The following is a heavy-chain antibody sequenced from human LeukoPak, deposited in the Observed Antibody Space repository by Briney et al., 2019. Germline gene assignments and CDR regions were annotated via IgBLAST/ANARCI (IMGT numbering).Heavy chain of an antibody. V-gene: IGHV3-11*01. CDR2: ISISETTI. CDR1: GFTFSDYD. J-gene: IGHJ4*02. CDR3: ASPLSGSGGYVDY. D-gene: IGHD3-10*01. Sequence: GGSLRLSCAASGFTFSDYDMSWIRQAPGKGLEWVSYISISETTIYYADSVKGRFIISRDNTKNSLYLQMNSLRAEDTAVYYCASPLSGSGGYVDYWGQGSLVTVYS.